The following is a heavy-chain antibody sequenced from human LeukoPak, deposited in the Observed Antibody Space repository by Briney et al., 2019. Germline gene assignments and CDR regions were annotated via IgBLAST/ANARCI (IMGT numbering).Heavy chain of an antibody. D-gene: IGHD2-2*01. CDR2: ISRGSSTI. CDR1: GFTLSSYT. Sequence: GGSLRLSCAASGFTLSSYTLNWVRQAPGKGLEWVAYISRGSSTIYYADSVKGRFTISRDNAKNSLYLQMNSLRAEDTAVYYCARKYCSSTICLIDNWGQGTLVTVSS. V-gene: IGHV3-48*01. CDR3: ARKYCSSTICLIDN. J-gene: IGHJ4*02.